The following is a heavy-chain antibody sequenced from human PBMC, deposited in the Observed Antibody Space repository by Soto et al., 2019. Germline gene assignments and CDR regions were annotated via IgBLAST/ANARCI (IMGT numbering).Heavy chain of an antibody. V-gene: IGHV1-18*01. D-gene: IGHD2-21*02. Sequence: ASVKASCKASGCTFADIGMSWVEQAPGQELEWMGWISAKNGNTNNAKKFQGRVTMTTDTSTSTAYMELRSLRSDDTAVYYCARVCPVTPATPNNWYKPWGQGTLVTVSS. J-gene: IGHJ5*02. CDR1: GCTFADIG. CDR2: ISAKNGNT. CDR3: ARVCPVTPATPNNWYKP.